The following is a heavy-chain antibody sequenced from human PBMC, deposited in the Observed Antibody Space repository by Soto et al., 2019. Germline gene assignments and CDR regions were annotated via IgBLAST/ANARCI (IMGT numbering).Heavy chain of an antibody. CDR2: INSFSGDT. J-gene: IGHJ2*01. Sequence: QVQLVQSGAEVKKPGASVKVSCKASGYTFTHYGITWVRQAPGQGLEWMGWINSFSGDTNYPRKLQGRLTMTTDTSTNTVYMELRNLRSDDTAVYYCARDLHSGGKYWYFDIWGRGTLVTVSS. V-gene: IGHV1-18*01. CDR1: GYTFTHYG. CDR3: ARDLHSGGKYWYFDI. D-gene: IGHD2-15*01.